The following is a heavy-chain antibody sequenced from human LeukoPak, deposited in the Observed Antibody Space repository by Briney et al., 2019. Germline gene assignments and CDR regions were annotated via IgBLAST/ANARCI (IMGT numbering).Heavy chain of an antibody. Sequence: VASVKVSCKASGGTFSSYAISWVRQAPGQGLEWMGGIIPIFGTANYAQKFQGRVTITADESTSTAYMELSSLRSEDTAVYYCARWAKDSSSWYGGFDYWGQGTLVTVSS. J-gene: IGHJ4*02. CDR1: GGTFSSYA. V-gene: IGHV1-69*13. CDR2: IIPIFGTA. D-gene: IGHD6-13*01. CDR3: ARWAKDSSSWYGGFDY.